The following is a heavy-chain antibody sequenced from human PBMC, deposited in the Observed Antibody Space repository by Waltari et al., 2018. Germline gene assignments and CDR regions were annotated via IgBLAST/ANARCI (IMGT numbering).Heavy chain of an antibody. CDR1: GDSMSSTDW. J-gene: IGHJ4*02. CDR3: ARDRGRGIYLDS. V-gene: IGHV4-4*02. D-gene: IGHD2-15*01. Sequence: QLQLQESGPGLVKPSGTLSLTCVVSGDSMSSTDWWSWVRQSPEKGREWIGKVQGSGRTNYNPSFASRVSVSVDTSTNQFSLKVTSATVADTAVYFCARDRGRGIYLDSWGQGVLVTVSP. CDR2: VQGSGRT.